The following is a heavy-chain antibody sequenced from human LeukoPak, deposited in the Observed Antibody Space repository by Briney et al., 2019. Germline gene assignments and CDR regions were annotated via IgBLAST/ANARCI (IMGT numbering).Heavy chain of an antibody. Sequence: SQTLSLTCTLSGGSISSYYWSWIRQPPGKGLEWIGYIYYSGSTNYNPSLKSRVTISVDTSKNQFSLKLSSVTAADTAVYYCARFKPNYYGSGSRRYYFDYWGQGTLVTVSS. D-gene: IGHD3-10*01. CDR2: IYYSGST. CDR3: ARFKPNYYGSGSRRYYFDY. CDR1: GGSISSYY. V-gene: IGHV4-59*12. J-gene: IGHJ4*02.